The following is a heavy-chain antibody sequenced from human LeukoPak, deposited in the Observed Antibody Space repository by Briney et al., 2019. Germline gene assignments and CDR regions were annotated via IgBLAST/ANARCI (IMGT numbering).Heavy chain of an antibody. Sequence: GGSLRLSCAASGFTFSSYWMSWVRQAPGKGLEWVANIKEDGSEKYYVDSVKGRFAISRDNAKNLLYLQMNSLRAEDTALYYCAREVSEGFDFWGQGTLVTVSS. J-gene: IGHJ4*02. V-gene: IGHV3-7*01. D-gene: IGHD3-22*01. CDR2: IKEDGSEK. CDR1: GFTFSSYW. CDR3: AREVSEGFDF.